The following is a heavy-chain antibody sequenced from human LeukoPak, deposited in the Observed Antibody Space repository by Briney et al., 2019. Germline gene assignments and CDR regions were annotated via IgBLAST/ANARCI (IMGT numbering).Heavy chain of an antibody. CDR1: GFTFVDYS. D-gene: IGHD1-26*01. V-gene: IGHV3-49*04. CDR3: TRGRRATHDY. CDR2: IRSKAYGGTT. Sequence: GALILSCTASGFTFVDYSMNWVRQAPGKGLEWVGFIRSKAYGGTTEYAASVKGTFTISRDDSKSIAYLQMNSLKTEDTAVYYCTRGRRATHDYWGQGTLVTVSS. J-gene: IGHJ4*02.